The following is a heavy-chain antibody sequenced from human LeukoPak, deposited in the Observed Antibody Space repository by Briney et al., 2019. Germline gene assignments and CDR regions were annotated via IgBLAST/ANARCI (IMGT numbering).Heavy chain of an antibody. D-gene: IGHD6-19*01. CDR3: AKDYERQWLVYYVDV. Sequence: QAGGSLRLSCAASGFTFSSYAMSWVRQAPGKGLEWVSAISGSGGSTYYADSVKGRFTISRDNSKNTLYLQMNSLRAEDTAVYYCAKDYERQWLVYYVDVWGKGTTVTVSS. J-gene: IGHJ6*03. V-gene: IGHV3-23*01. CDR2: ISGSGGST. CDR1: GFTFSSYA.